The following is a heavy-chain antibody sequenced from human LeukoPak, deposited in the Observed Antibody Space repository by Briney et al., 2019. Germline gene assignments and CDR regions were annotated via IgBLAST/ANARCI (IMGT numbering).Heavy chain of an antibody. D-gene: IGHD6-19*01. CDR2: IYFSGST. CDR3: ARGQRAVAGTIDY. J-gene: IGHJ4*02. Sequence: PSETLSLTCTVSGGSISSYYWTWIRQPPGKGLEWIGYIYFSGSTNYNPSLKSRVTISVDTSKNQFSLKLSSVTAADTAVYYCARGQRAVAGTIDYWGQGTLVTVSS. V-gene: IGHV4-59*01. CDR1: GGSISSYY.